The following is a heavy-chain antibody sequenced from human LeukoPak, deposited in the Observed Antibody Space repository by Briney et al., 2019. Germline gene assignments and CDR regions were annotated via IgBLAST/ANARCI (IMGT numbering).Heavy chain of an antibody. V-gene: IGHV4-39*01. CDR2: IYYSGST. Sequence: PSETLSLTCTVSGGSISSSSYYWGWIRQPPGKGLEWIGSIYYSGSTYYNPSLKSRVTISVDTSKNQFSLKLSSVTAADTAVYYCARSMERAWFGELFVYWGQGTLVTVSS. CDR3: ARSMERAWFGELFVY. CDR1: GGSISSSSYY. J-gene: IGHJ4*02. D-gene: IGHD3-10*01.